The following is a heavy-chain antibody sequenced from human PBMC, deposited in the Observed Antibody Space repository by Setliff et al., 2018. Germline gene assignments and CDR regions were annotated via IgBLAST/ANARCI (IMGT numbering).Heavy chain of an antibody. CDR1: GYSISSGYY. V-gene: IGHV4-30-4*08. CDR3: ARLGGYSYGLFRN. D-gene: IGHD5-18*01. CDR2: IYSSGST. J-gene: IGHJ4*02. Sequence: SETLSLTCTVSGYSISSGYYWSWIRQPPGKGLEWIGYIYSSGSTYYNPSLKSRVSISVDTSKNQFSLKLSSVTAADTAVYYCARLGGYSYGLFRNWGQGTLVTVSS.